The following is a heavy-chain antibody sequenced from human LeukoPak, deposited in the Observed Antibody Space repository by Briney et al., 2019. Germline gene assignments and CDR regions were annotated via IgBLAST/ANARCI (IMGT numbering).Heavy chain of an antibody. CDR2: IYHSGST. CDR3: ARDKYYYDSSGFDY. V-gene: IGHV4-4*02. Sequence: SGALSLTCAVSGGSISSSNWWSWVRQPPGKGLEWIGEIYHSGSTNYNPSLKSRVTISVDKSKNQFSLKLSSVTAADTAVYYCARDKYYYDSSGFDYWGQGTLVTVSS. D-gene: IGHD3-22*01. CDR1: GGSISSSNW. J-gene: IGHJ4*02.